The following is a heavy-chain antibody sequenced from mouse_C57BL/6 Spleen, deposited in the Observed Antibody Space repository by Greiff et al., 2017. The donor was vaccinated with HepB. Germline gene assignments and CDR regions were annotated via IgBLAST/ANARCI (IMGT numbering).Heavy chain of an antibody. V-gene: IGHV1-69*01. CDR2: IDPSDSYT. D-gene: IGHD2-10*02. CDR3: ARSGYGNYLDY. Sequence: QVQLQQPGAELVMPGASVKLSCKAFGSPFPSYWLHWVKQRPGQGLEWIGEIDPSDSYTNYNQKFKGKSTLTVDKSSSTAYMQLSSLTSEDSAVYYCARSGYGNYLDYWGQGTTLTVSS. J-gene: IGHJ2*01. CDR1: GSPFPSYW.